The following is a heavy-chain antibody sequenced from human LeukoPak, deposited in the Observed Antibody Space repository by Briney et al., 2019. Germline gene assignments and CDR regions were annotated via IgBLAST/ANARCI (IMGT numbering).Heavy chain of an antibody. D-gene: IGHD4-17*01. V-gene: IGHV3-74*01. CDR3: VREDDYGDFFDY. CDR2: INSDGSST. CDR1: GFTFNFYW. Sequence: GGSLRLSCAASGFTFNFYWMHWVRQAPGKGLLWVSRINSDGSSTSYADSVKGRFTISRDNAKNTLYLQMNSLRAEDTAVYYCVREDDYGDFFDYWGQGTLVTVSS. J-gene: IGHJ4*02.